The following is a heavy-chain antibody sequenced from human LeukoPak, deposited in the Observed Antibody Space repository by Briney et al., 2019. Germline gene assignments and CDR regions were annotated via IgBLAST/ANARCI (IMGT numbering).Heavy chain of an antibody. CDR3: ARPRHTYCSSTSCPYHYFDY. CDR2: IYYSGST. Sequence: TSETLSLTCTVSGGSISSSSYYWGWIRQPPGKGLEWIGSIYYSGSTYYNPSLKSRVTISVDTSKNQFSLKLSSVTAADTAVYYCARPRHTYCSSTSCPYHYFDYWGQGTLVTVSS. V-gene: IGHV4-39*01. D-gene: IGHD2-2*01. CDR1: GGSISSSSYY. J-gene: IGHJ4*02.